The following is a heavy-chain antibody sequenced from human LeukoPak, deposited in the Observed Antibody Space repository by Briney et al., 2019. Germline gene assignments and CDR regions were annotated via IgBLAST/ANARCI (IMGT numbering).Heavy chain of an antibody. D-gene: IGHD3-22*01. J-gene: IGHJ4*02. V-gene: IGHV1-46*01. Sequence: ASVKVSCKASGYTFTGYHMHWVRQAPGQGLKWMGWINPSGGSTSYAQKFQGRVTMTRDMSTSTVYMELSSLRSEDTAVYYCARESRRLTMIVVVITPTGGFDYWGQGTLVTVSS. CDR1: GYTFTGYH. CDR3: ARESRRLTMIVVVITPTGGFDY. CDR2: INPSGGST.